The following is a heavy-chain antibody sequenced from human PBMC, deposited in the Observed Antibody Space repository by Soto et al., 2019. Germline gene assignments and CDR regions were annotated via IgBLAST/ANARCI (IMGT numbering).Heavy chain of an antibody. J-gene: IGHJ4*02. Sequence: HPGGSLRLSCAASGFTFSSYGMHWVRQAPGKGLEWVAVISYDGREIHYSESVKGRFTISRDSSTNAVYLEMNSLRYEDTAVYYCASDPLAVTGSFVDYWRQGTLVTVSS. CDR1: GFTFSSYG. CDR3: ASDPLAVTGSFVDY. V-gene: IGHV3-30*19. CDR2: ISYDGREI. D-gene: IGHD3-9*01.